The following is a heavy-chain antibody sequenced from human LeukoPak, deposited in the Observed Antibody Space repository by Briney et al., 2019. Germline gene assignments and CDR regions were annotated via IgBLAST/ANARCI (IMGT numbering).Heavy chain of an antibody. CDR3: ARGREWEPKVFDY. D-gene: IGHD1-26*01. CDR2: IYYSGST. Sequence: SETLSLTCTVSGGSISGYYWSWIRQPPGKGLEWIGYIYYSGSTNYNPSLKSRVAISVDTSKNQFSLKLSSVTAADTAVYYCARGREWEPKVFDYWGQGTLVTVSS. J-gene: IGHJ4*02. V-gene: IGHV4-59*01. CDR1: GGSISGYY.